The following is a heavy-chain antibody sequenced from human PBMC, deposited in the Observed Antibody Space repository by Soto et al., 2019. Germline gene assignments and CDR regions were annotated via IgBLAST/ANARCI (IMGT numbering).Heavy chain of an antibody. D-gene: IGHD2-2*03. V-gene: IGHV3-30-3*01. J-gene: IGHJ5*02. CDR3: ARDWITDGNSVPWFDP. Sequence: GGSLRLSCAASGFTFSSYAMHWVRQAPGKGLEWVAVISYDGSNKYYADSVKGRFTISRDNSKNTLYLQMNSLRAEDTAVYYCARDWITDGNSVPWFDPWGQGTLVTVSS. CDR2: ISYDGSNK. CDR1: GFTFSSYA.